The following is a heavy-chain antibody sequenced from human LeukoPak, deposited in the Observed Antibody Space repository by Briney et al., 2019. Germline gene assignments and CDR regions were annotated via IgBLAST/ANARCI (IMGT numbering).Heavy chain of an antibody. CDR1: GFTFSSYR. J-gene: IGHJ4*02. D-gene: IGHD4-11*01. V-gene: IGHV3-30*18. CDR2: ISYDGSNK. Sequence: GGSLRRSCATSGFTFSSYRMHWVRQAPGKGLERVAVISYDGSNKYYADSVKGRFTISRDNSKNTLYLKTNSLRAEATAVYYFAKVLTGFSDYWGQGTLVTVSS. CDR3: AKVLTGFSDY.